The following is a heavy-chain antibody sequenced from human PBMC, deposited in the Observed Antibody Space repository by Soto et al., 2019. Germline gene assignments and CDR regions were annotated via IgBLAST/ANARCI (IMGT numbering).Heavy chain of an antibody. D-gene: IGHD3-3*01. Sequence: EVQLVESGGRLVQPGRSLRLSCVGTGLNFDDFAMHWVRQAPGKGLEWVSGITWNSRVLAYADSVKGRLTISRNNARTSLYMRMDSLRDDETALYYCAKGRYDFWSPYYFYSWGQGTMVTVSS. CDR1: GLNFDDFA. CDR2: ITWNSRVL. J-gene: IGHJ4*02. CDR3: AKGRYDFWSPYYFYS. V-gene: IGHV3-9*01.